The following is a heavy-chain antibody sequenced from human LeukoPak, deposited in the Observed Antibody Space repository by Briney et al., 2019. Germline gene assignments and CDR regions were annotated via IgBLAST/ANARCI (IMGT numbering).Heavy chain of an antibody. J-gene: IGHJ5*02. Sequence: SETLSLTCTVSGYSISSGYYWGWIRQPPGKGLGWIGNIYPTGSTYYNPSLKSRVTISVDTSKNQFSLKVSSVSAADTAVYYCARAYSSSWYWNWFDPWGQGTLVTVSS. D-gene: IGHD6-13*01. CDR1: GYSISSGYY. CDR3: ARAYSSSWYWNWFDP. V-gene: IGHV4-38-2*02. CDR2: IYPTGST.